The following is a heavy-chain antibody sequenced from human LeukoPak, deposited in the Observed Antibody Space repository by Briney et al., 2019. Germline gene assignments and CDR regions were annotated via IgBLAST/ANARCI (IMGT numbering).Heavy chain of an antibody. CDR2: IRYDGSNK. CDR1: GFTFSSYG. V-gene: IGHV3-30*02. Sequence: GGSLRLSCAASGFTFSSYGMHWVRQAPGKGLVWVAFIRYDGSNKYYADSVKGRFTISRDNAKNTLNLQMNSLRAEDTAVYYCARDLGQYYDTSDNWFDPWGQGTLVTVSS. D-gene: IGHD3-22*01. CDR3: ARDLGQYYDTSDNWFDP. J-gene: IGHJ5*02.